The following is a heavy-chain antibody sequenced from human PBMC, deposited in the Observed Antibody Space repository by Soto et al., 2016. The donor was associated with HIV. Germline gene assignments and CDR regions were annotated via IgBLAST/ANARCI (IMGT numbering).Heavy chain of an antibody. Sequence: EVQLVESGGGLVQPGGSLKLPCAASGFIFSDSAIHWVRQAPGKGLEWVGHIRTKGNNYATAFSASVKGRFTISRDDSKNTAYLQMNSLKTEDTAVYYCARDPYYHYMDVWGKGTTVTVSS. CDR2: IRTKGNNYAT. CDR3: ARDPYYHYMDV. CDR1: GFIFSDSA. J-gene: IGHJ6*03. V-gene: IGHV3-73*01.